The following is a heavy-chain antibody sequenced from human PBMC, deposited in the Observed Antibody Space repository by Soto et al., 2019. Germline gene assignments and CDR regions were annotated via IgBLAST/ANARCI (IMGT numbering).Heavy chain of an antibody. D-gene: IGHD3-22*01. CDR3: ARQQFYYDSSGSLFDY. CDR2: IYHSGST. Sequence: PSETLSLTCAVSGGSISSGGYSWSWIRQPPGKGLEWIGYIYHSGSTYYNPSLKSRVTISVDRSKNQFSLKLSSVTAADTAVYYCARQQFYYDSSGSLFDYWGQGTLVTVSS. J-gene: IGHJ4*02. CDR1: GGSISSGGYS. V-gene: IGHV4-30-2*01.